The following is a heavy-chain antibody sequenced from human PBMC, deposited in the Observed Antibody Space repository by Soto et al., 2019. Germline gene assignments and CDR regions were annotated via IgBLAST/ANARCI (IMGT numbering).Heavy chain of an antibody. J-gene: IGHJ3*02. V-gene: IGHV5-51*01. Sequence: GESLKISCTASGYNFANYWIGWVRQMPGKGLEWMGMIFPGDSDTKNSPSLQGQITMSVDKSDSSAYLQWRSLKASDTAMYYCAAGYTTGPDALDIWGQGTMVTVS. CDR1: GYNFANYW. CDR3: AAGYTTGPDALDI. CDR2: IFPGDSDT. D-gene: IGHD6-13*01.